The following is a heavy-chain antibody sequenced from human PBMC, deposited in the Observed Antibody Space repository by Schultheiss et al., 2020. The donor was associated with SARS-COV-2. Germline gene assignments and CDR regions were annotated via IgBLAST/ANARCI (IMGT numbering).Heavy chain of an antibody. Sequence: GVSLRLSCAASGFTFSSYSMNWVRQAPGKGLEWVAVISYDGSNKYYADSVKGRFTISRDNSKNTLYLQMNSLRAEDTAVYYCAKDVAVAAPQNWFDPWGQGTLVTVSS. J-gene: IGHJ5*02. CDR1: GFTFSSYS. CDR3: AKDVAVAAPQNWFDP. V-gene: IGHV3-30*12. D-gene: IGHD6-19*01. CDR2: ISYDGSNK.